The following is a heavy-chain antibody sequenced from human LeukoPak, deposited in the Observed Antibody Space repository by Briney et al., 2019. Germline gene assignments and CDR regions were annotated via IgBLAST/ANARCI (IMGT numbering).Heavy chain of an antibody. V-gene: IGHV3-48*01. CDR2: LSSSSSTI. CDR3: ASGDSGYDSSFDY. CDR1: GFTFSSYS. D-gene: IGHD5-12*01. J-gene: IGHJ4*02. Sequence: GGSLRLSCAASGFTFSSYSMNWVRQAPGKGLEWVSFLSSSSSTIYYADSVKGRFTISRDNAKNSLYLQMNSLRAEDTAVYYCASGDSGYDSSFDYWGQGTLVTISS.